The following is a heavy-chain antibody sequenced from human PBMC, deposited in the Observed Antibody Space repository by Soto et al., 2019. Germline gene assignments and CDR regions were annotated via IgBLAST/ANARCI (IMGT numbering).Heavy chain of an antibody. Sequence: EVQLVESGGALVQPGGSLRLSCAASGFTFSSYSMNWVRQAPGKGLEWVSFISTSSSTIYYADSVKGRFTISRDNAKNSLYLQINSLRDEDTAVYYCAIARGGYHSDYWGQGTLVTVSS. CDR3: AIARGGYHSDY. D-gene: IGHD3-10*01. J-gene: IGHJ4*02. CDR1: GFTFSSYS. V-gene: IGHV3-48*02. CDR2: ISTSSSTI.